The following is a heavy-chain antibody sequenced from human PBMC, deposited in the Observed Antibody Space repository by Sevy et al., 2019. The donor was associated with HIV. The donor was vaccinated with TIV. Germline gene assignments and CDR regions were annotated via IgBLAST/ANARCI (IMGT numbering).Heavy chain of an antibody. D-gene: IGHD3-22*01. CDR1: GFTFSSYA. J-gene: IGHJ4*02. CDR2: ISGSGGST. CDR3: AKPPIRAMIVVD. V-gene: IGHV3-23*01. Sequence: GESLKISCAASGFTFSSYAMSWVRQAPGKGLEWVSAISGSGGSTYYADSVKGRFTISRDNSKNTLYLQMNSLRAEDTVVYYCAKPPIRAMIVVDWGQGTLVTVSS.